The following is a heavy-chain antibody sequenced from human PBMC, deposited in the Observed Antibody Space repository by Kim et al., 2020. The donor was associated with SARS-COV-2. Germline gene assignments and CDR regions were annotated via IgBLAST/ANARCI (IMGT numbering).Heavy chain of an antibody. J-gene: IGHJ4*02. Sequence: SETLSLTCTVSGGSISSSSSYWAWIRQPPGKGLEWIGSIYYTGNIYYNPSLKSRVTISVDTSKDQFSLKVDSVTAADTAVYYCARGGGDYWGQGTLVTVS. CDR1: GGSISSSSSY. CDR2: IYYTGNI. V-gene: IGHV4-39*01. CDR3: ARGGGDY.